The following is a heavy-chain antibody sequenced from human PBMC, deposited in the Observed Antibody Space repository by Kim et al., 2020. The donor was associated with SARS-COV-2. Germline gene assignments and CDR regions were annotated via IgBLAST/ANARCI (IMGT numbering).Heavy chain of an antibody. CDR3: AKDVYYDSSGYSDD. V-gene: IGHV3-23*01. CDR1: GFTFSSYA. CDR2: ISGSGGST. Sequence: GGSLRLSCAASGFTFSSYAMSWVRQAPGKGLEWVSAISGSGGSTYYADSVKGRFTISRDNSKNTLYLQMNSLRAEDTAVYYCAKDVYYDSSGYSDDWGQGTLDTVSS. D-gene: IGHD3-22*01. J-gene: IGHJ4*02.